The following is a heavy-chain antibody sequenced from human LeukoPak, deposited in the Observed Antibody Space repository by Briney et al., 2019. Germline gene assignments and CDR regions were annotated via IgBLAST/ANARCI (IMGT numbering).Heavy chain of an antibody. CDR1: GGTFSSYA. D-gene: IGHD3-22*01. CDR3: ARSAYYYDSSGYRGGYYYYYYGMDV. J-gene: IGHJ6*02. CDR2: IIPIFGTA. V-gene: IGHV1-69*01. Sequence: VASVKVSCKASGGTFSSYAISWVRQAPGQGLEWMGGIIPIFGTANYAQKFQGRVTITADESTSTAYMELSSLRSEDTAVYYCARSAYYYDSSGYRGGYYYYYYGMDVWGQGTTVTVSS.